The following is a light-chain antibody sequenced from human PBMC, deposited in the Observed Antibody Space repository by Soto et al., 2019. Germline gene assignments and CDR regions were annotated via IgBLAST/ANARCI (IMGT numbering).Light chain of an antibody. CDR2: GAS. Sequence: EIVMTQSPATLSVSPGERATVSCRASQSVGSNLAWYQQKPGQAPRLLIYGASTRASGIPARFTGRGSGTEFTLTISSLQSEDFALDYFQQYNNWPPYTFGQGTNLDIK. J-gene: IGKJ2*01. CDR1: QSVGSN. V-gene: IGKV3D-15*01. CDR3: QQYNNWPPYT.